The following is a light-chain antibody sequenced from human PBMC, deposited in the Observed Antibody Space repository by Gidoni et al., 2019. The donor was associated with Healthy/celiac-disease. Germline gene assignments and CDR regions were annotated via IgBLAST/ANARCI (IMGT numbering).Light chain of an antibody. Sequence: AIQLTQSPSSLSASVGDRVTITCRASQGISSALAWYQQKPGKAPKLLIYDASSLESGVPSRFSGSVSGTDFTLTISSLQPEDFATYYCQQFNNYPPFTFGPGTKVDIK. CDR1: QGISSA. CDR3: QQFNNYPPFT. CDR2: DAS. J-gene: IGKJ3*01. V-gene: IGKV1D-13*01.